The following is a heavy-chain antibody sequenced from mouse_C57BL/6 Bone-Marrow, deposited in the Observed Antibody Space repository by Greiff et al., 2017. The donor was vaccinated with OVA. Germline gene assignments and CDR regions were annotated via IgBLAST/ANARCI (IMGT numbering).Heavy chain of an antibody. D-gene: IGHD4-1*02. CDR1: GFTFSSYG. J-gene: IGHJ2*01. V-gene: IGHV5-6*02. CDR2: ISSGGSYT. CDR3: ARMPSTYYFDY. Sequence: DVKLVESGGDLVKPGGSLKLSCAASGFTFSSYGMSWVRQTPDKRLEWVATISSGGSYTYYPDSVKGRFTISRDNAKNTLYLQMSSLKSEDTAMYYWARMPSTYYFDYWGNGTTLTVSS.